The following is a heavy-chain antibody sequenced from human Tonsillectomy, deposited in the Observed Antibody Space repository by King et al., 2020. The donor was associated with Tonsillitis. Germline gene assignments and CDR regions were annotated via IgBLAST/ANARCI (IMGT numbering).Heavy chain of an antibody. D-gene: IGHD1-7*01. J-gene: IGHJ5*02. CDR1: GGSISSSSYY. CDR2: IYYSGST. V-gene: IGHV4-39*01. Sequence: QLQESGPGLVKPSETLSLTCSVSGGSISSSSYYWGWIRQPPGKGLEWIGSIYYSGSTYYNPSLKSRVTISVDTSKNQFSLKLSSVTAADTAVYYCALLSVQGSITGTTNWFDPWGQGTLVTVSS. CDR3: ALLSVQGSITGTTNWFDP.